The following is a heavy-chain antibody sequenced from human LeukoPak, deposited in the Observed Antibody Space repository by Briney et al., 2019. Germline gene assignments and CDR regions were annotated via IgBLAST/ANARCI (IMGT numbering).Heavy chain of an antibody. V-gene: IGHV3-74*01. CDR3: ARGGSPPEALGDAFDI. CDR2: INGDGRST. D-gene: IGHD1-26*01. J-gene: IGHJ3*02. CDR1: GFTFSSHW. Sequence: GGSLRLSCAASGFTFSSHWMHWVRQAPGKGPVRVSRINGDGRSTIYADSVKGRFTISRDNAKNTVFLQMNGLRAEDTAVYYCARGGSPPEALGDAFDIWGQGTMVTVSS.